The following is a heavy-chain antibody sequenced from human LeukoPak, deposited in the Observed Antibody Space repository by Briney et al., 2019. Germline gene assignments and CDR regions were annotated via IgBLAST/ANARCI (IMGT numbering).Heavy chain of an antibody. CDR1: GYTFTSYG. CDR3: ARSSPPWYYYDSSGLWLDY. J-gene: IGHJ4*02. D-gene: IGHD3-22*01. Sequence: ASVKVSCKAPGYTFTSYGISWVRQAPGQGLEWMGWISAYNGNTNYAQKLQGRVTMTTDTSTSTAYMELRSLRSDDTAVYYCARSSPPWYYYDSSGLWLDYWGQGTLVTVSS. CDR2: ISAYNGNT. V-gene: IGHV1-18*01.